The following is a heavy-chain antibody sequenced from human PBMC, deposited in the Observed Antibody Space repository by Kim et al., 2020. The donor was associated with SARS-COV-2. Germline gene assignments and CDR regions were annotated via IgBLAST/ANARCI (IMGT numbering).Heavy chain of an antibody. CDR2: IDPSDSYT. Sequence: GESLKISCKGSGYSFTSYWISWVRQMPGKGLEWMGRIDPSDSYTNYSPSFQGHVTISADKSISTAYLQWSSLKASNPAMYYCASGRIYYDVLTGYSGYYYGMDVWGQGTTVTVSS. J-gene: IGHJ6*02. D-gene: IGHD3-9*01. CDR1: GYSFTSYW. V-gene: IGHV5-10-1*01. CDR3: ASGRIYYDVLTGYSGYYYGMDV.